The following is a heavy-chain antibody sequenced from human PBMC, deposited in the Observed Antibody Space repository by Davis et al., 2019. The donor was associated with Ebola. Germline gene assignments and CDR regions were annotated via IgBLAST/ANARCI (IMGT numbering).Heavy chain of an antibody. CDR1: GFTFSSYG. CDR3: AKGEMITFGGVIGDYFDY. Sequence: PGGSLRLSCAASGFTFSSYGMHWVRQAPGKGLEWVAVISYDGSNKYYADSVKGRFTISRDNSKNTLYLQMNSLRAEDTAVYYCAKGEMITFGGVIGDYFDYWGQGTLVTVSS. V-gene: IGHV3-30*18. D-gene: IGHD3-16*02. CDR2: ISYDGSNK. J-gene: IGHJ4*02.